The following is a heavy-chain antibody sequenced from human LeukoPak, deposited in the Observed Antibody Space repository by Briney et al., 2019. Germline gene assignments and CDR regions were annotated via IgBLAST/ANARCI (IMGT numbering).Heavy chain of an antibody. J-gene: IGHJ6*03. V-gene: IGHV4-34*01. CDR1: GGSFSGYY. CDR2: INHSGST. Sequence: SETLSLTCAVYGGSFSGYYWSWIRQPPGKGLEWIGEINHSGSTNYNPSLKSRVTISVDTSKNQFSLKLSSVTAADTAVYYCARGKGSSYYCYYYYMDVWGKGTTVTVSS. CDR3: ARGKGSSYYCYYYYMDV. D-gene: IGHD6-13*01.